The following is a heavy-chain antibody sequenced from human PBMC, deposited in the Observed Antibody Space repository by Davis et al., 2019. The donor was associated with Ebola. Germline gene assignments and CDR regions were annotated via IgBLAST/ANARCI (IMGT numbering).Heavy chain of an antibody. Sequence: GESLKISCKGSGYSFTNYWIGWVRQMPGKGLEWMGIIYLSDSDTRYSPSFQGQVTISADKSIRTAYLQWSSLRASDTAMYYCAKTYDSSGFYREFDYWGQGTLVTVSS. D-gene: IGHD3-22*01. J-gene: IGHJ4*02. CDR1: GYSFTNYW. CDR3: AKTYDSSGFYREFDY. CDR2: IYLSDSDT. V-gene: IGHV5-51*01.